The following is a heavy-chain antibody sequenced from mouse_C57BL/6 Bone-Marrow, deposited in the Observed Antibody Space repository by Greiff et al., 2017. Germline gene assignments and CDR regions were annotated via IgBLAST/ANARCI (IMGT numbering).Heavy chain of an antibody. V-gene: IGHV14-4*01. CDR1: GFNIKDDY. J-gene: IGHJ3*01. D-gene: IGHD2-13*01. CDR3: TYDCDWFAY. CDR2: IDPENGDT. Sequence: VQLQQSGAELVRPGASVKLSCTASGFNIKDDYMHWVKQRPEQGLEWLGWIDPENGDTEYASKFQGKATITADTSSNTAYLQLSSLTSADTAVYYCTYDCDWFAYWGQGTLVTVSA.